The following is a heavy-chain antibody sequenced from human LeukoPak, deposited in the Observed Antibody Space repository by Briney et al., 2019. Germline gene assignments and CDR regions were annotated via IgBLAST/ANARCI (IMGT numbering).Heavy chain of an antibody. V-gene: IGHV4-30-2*01. Sequence: SQTLSLTCAVSGGSISSGGYSWSWIRQPPGKGLEWIGYIYHSGSTYYNPSLKSRVTISVDRSKNQFSLKLSSVTAADTAVYYCARPMPLPYCSGGTCNPYYHSGMHVWGQGPTVTVPS. CDR1: GGSISSGGYS. J-gene: IGHJ6*02. CDR3: ARPMPLPYCSGGTCNPYYHSGMHV. D-gene: IGHD2-15*01. CDR2: IYHSGST.